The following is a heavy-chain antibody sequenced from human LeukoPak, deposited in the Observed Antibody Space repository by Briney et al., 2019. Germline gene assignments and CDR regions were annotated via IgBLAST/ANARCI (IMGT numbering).Heavy chain of an antibody. D-gene: IGHD2-8*01. CDR1: GFTFDSYA. CDR3: AVIGSYGY. CDR2: IGGSGTNT. Sequence: GALRLSCAASGFTFDSYAMSWVRQAPGKGLEWVSAIGGSGTNTYYADSVKGRFTISRDNSKNTVHLQMNSLRAEDTAVYYCAVIGSYGYWGQGTLVTVSS. V-gene: IGHV3-23*01. J-gene: IGHJ4*02.